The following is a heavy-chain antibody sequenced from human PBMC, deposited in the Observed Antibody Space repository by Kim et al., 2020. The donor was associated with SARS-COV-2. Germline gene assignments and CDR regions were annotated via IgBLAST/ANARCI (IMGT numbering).Heavy chain of an antibody. D-gene: IGHD3-10*01. CDR2: TYYRSKWYN. V-gene: IGHV6-1*01. CDR3: ARLVEFGELLYGVEYYFDY. J-gene: IGHJ4*02. CDR1: GDSVSSNSAA. Sequence: SQTLSLTCAISGDSVSSNSAAWNWIRQSPSRGLEWLGRTYYRSKWYNDYAVSVKSRITINPDTSKNQFSLQLNSVTPEDTAVYYCARLVEFGELLYGVEYYFDYWGQGTLVTVSS.